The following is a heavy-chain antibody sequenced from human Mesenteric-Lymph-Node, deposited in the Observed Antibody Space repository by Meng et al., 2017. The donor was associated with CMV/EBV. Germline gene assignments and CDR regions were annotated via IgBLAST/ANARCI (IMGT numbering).Heavy chain of an antibody. V-gene: IGHV3-23*01. CDR3: AKSSGGRMSVVVPAATYYGMDV. D-gene: IGHD2-2*01. CDR2: IRGSGGRT. Sequence: RSYVHQVLGEGRERGSAIRGSGGRTNYADSVKGRFTTYRDNSKNKLYLQMNSLRAEETAVYYSAKSSGGRMSVVVPAATYYGMDVWGQGTTVTVSS. J-gene: IGHJ6*02.